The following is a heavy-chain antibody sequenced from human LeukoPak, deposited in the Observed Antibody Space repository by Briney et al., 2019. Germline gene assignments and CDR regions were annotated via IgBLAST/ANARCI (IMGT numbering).Heavy chain of an antibody. CDR1: GFTFRSYP. D-gene: IGHD3-10*01. Sequence: GGSLRLSCAASGFTFRSYPMNWVRQAPGKGLEWVSSISDSASHIYYAGSVKGRFATSRDNVKNSLYLQMNNLRAEDTAVYYCAREERWITMVRGANDYWGQGTLVTVSS. J-gene: IGHJ4*02. CDR3: AREERWITMVRGANDY. CDR2: ISDSASHI. V-gene: IGHV3-21*06.